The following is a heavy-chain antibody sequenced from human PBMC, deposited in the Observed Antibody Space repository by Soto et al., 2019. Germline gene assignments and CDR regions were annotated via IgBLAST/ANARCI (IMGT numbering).Heavy chain of an antibody. D-gene: IGHD3-16*01. CDR2: IDHYGST. Sequence: SETRSLTCAVYGGSFSGYYWTWIRQPPGKGLEGIGEIDHYGSTNYNPSLKSRVTMSVDTSKNQFSLKLTSVTAADTAVYYCARVARLRYDRSLLCRRSSNWFDSWGRGTLVTVSS. CDR3: ARVARLRYDRSLLCRRSSNWFDS. CDR1: GGSFSGYY. J-gene: IGHJ5*01. V-gene: IGHV4-34*01.